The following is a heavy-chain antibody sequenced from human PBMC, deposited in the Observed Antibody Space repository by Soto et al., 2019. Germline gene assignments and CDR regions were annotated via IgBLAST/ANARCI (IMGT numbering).Heavy chain of an antibody. CDR2: ISSSNKYI. J-gene: IGHJ4*02. V-gene: IGHV3-21*01. Sequence: GGSLRLSCAASGFTFSSSSMHWVRQAPGKGLEWVASISSSNKYIYYADSVKGRFTISRDNGKNSLYLQMDSLRGEDTAVYYCARDPRKTSVFGGVMRTRYLDSWGQGTPVTVSS. D-gene: IGHD3-3*02. CDR1: GFTFSSSS. CDR3: ARDPRKTSVFGGVMRTRYLDS.